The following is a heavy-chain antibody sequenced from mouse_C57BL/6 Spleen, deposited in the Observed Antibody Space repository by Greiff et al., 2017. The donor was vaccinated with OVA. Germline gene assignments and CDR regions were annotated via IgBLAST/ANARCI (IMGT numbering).Heavy chain of an antibody. CDR3: ASSGSSPYYAMDY. Sequence: LVESGAELVKPGASVKLSCTASGFNIKDYYMHWVKQRTEQGLEWIGRIDPEDGETKYAPKFQGKATITADTSSNTAYLQLSSLTSEDTAVYYCASSGSSPYYAMDYWGQGTSVTVSS. D-gene: IGHD1-1*01. J-gene: IGHJ4*01. V-gene: IGHV14-2*01. CDR1: GFNIKDYY. CDR2: IDPEDGET.